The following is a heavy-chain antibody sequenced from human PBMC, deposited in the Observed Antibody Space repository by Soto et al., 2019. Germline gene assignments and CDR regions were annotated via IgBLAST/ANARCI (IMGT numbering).Heavy chain of an antibody. CDR2: ISGSGGST. Sequence: GGSLRLSCAASGFTFSSYAMSWVRQAPGKGLEWVSAISGSGGSTYYADSVKGRFTISRDNSKNTLYLQMNRLRAEDTAVYYCARGVCPTCAFDIWGQGTMVTVSS. V-gene: IGHV3-23*01. CDR1: GFTFSSYA. J-gene: IGHJ3*02. D-gene: IGHD2-8*01. CDR3: ARGVCPTCAFDI.